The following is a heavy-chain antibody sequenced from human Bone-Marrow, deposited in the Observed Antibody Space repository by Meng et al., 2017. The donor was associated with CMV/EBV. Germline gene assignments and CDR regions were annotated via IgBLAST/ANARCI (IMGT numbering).Heavy chain of an antibody. CDR3: AREAAAGRKGPYSDMDV. CDR1: GYTFTDYY. CDR2: INPNSGGT. Sequence: ASVKVSCKASGYTFTDYYIHWVRQAPGQGLEWMGWINPNSGGTNYAQKFQGRVTMTRDTSISTAYMELSRLRSDDTAMYYCAREAAAGRKGPYSDMDVWGQGNTVTVAS. J-gene: IGHJ6*02. D-gene: IGHD6-13*01. V-gene: IGHV1-2*02.